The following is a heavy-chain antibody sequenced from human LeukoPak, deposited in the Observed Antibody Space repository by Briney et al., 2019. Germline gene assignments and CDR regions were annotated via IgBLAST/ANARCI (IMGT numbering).Heavy chain of an antibody. Sequence: PGESLRLSCAASGFTFSSYWMSWVRQAPGKGLEWVANIKQDGSEKYYVDSVKGRFTISRDNAKNSLYLQMNSLRAEDTAVYYCARDSVVVVAATADYGMDVWGQGTTVTVSS. CDR2: IKQDGSEK. J-gene: IGHJ6*02. V-gene: IGHV3-7*01. CDR1: GFTFSSYW. D-gene: IGHD2-15*01. CDR3: ARDSVVVVAATADYGMDV.